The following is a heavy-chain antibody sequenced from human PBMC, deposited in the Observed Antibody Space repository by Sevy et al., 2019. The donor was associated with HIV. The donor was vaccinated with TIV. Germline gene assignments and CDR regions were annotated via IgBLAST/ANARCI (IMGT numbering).Heavy chain of an antibody. V-gene: IGHV1-8*01. CDR2: MNPNSGNT. CDR1: GYTFTSYD. J-gene: IGHJ5*02. CDR3: ARVGYYDFWSGYYNPGWFDP. Sequence: ASVKVSCKASGYTFTSYDINWVRQATGQGLAWMGWMNPNSGNTGYAQKFQGRVTMTRNTSISTAYMELSSLRSEDTAVYYCARVGYYDFWSGYYNPGWFDPWGQGTLVTVSS. D-gene: IGHD3-3*01.